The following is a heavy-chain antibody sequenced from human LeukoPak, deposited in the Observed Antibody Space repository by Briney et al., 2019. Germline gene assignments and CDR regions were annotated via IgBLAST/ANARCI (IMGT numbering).Heavy chain of an antibody. CDR2: IKQDGSQK. Sequence: GGSLRLSCEASGFTFSDHWMNWVRQAPGKGLEWVACIKQDGSQKDYVDSVKGRFTISRDNAKNSLYLQMSSLRAEDTAMYYCARDRGYGSDYWGPGVQVTVSS. D-gene: IGHD3-10*01. J-gene: IGHJ4*02. V-gene: IGHV3-7*01. CDR1: GFTFSDHW. CDR3: ARDRGYGSDY.